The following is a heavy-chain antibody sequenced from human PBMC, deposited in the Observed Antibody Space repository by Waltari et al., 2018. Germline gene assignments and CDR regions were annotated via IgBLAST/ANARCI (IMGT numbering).Heavy chain of an antibody. CDR1: GYTLTELS. V-gene: IGHV1-24*01. D-gene: IGHD3-10*01. J-gene: IGHJ6*02. CDR2: FDPEDGET. Sequence: QVQLVQSGAEVKKPGASVKVSCKVSGYTLTELSMHWVRQAPGKGLEWMGGFDPEDGETIYAQKFQGRVTMTEDTSTDTAYMELSSLRSEDTAVYYCATDLGITMVQGPLYGMDVWGQGTTVTVSS. CDR3: ATDLGITMVQGPLYGMDV.